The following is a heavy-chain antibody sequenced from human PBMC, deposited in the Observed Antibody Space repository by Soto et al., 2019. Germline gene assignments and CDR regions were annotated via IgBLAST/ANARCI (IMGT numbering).Heavy chain of an antibody. CDR2: ISPYNGNT. CDR1: GYTLTSHG. CDR3: ARDKLEMATIFDS. Sequence: QVQLVQSGAEVKKPGASVKVSCKASGYTLTSHGISWERQAPGQGLEWMGWISPYNGNTDYAQKVQGRVTMTTDTSMSTAYMELRSLRSDDTAVYYCARDKLEMATIFDSWGQGALVTVSS. D-gene: IGHD5-12*01. J-gene: IGHJ4*02. V-gene: IGHV1-18*01.